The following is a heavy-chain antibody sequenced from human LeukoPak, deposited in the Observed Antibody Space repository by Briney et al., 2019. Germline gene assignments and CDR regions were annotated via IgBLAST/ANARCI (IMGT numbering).Heavy chain of an antibody. J-gene: IGHJ4*02. CDR2: ISAYNGNT. CDR1: GYTITSYG. CDR3: AGGHVLRFLEWSYYFDY. Sequence: ASVKVSCKASGYTITSYGISWVRQAPGQGLEWMGWISAYNGNTNYAQKLQGRVTMTTDTSTSTAYMELRSLRSDDTAVYYCAGGHVLRFLEWSYYFDYWGQGTLVTVSS. D-gene: IGHD3-3*01. V-gene: IGHV1-18*01.